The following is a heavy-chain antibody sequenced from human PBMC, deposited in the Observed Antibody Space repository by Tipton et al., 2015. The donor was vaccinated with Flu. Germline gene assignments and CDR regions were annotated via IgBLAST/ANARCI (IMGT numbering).Heavy chain of an antibody. D-gene: IGHD3-22*01. CDR1: GGSISSYY. J-gene: IGHJ4*02. V-gene: IGHV4-59*01. CDR2: IYYSGST. Sequence: TLSLTCTVSGGSISSYYWSWIRQPPGKGLEWIGYIYYSGSTNYNPSLKSRVTISVDTAKNQFSLKLSSVTAADTAVYYCARVDYYDSSGYYPFYYWGQGTLVTVSS. CDR3: ARVDYYDSSGYYPFYY.